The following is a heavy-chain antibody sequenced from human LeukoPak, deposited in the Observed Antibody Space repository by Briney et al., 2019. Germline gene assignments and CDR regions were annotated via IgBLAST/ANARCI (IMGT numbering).Heavy chain of an antibody. V-gene: IGHV4-39*01. D-gene: IGHD3-3*01. CDR1: GGSISSSSYY. CDR3: ARQVLKYYDFWSGYSRRKYYYYMDV. Sequence: SETLSLTCTVSGGSISSSSYYWGWIRQPPGKGLEWIGSIYYSGSTYYNPSLKSRVTISVDTSKNQFSLKLSSVTAADTAVYYCARQVLKYYDFWSGYSRRKYYYYMDVWGKGTTVTVSS. CDR2: IYYSGST. J-gene: IGHJ6*03.